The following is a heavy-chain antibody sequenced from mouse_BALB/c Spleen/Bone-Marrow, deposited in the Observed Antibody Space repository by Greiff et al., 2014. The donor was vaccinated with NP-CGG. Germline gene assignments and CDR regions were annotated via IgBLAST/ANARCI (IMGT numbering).Heavy chain of an antibody. CDR2: INPSNGGT. CDR3: SRGRRDALDY. CDR1: GYTFTSYY. V-gene: IGHV1S16*01. J-gene: IGHJ4*01. Sequence: QVQLQQSGAELVKPGASVKLSCKASGYTFTSYYMYWVKQRPGQGLEWFGEINPSNGGTNFNEKFKNKATLTVDKSSSTAYMQLSSLTSEDSAVYYCSRGRRDALDYRGQGTSATVSS.